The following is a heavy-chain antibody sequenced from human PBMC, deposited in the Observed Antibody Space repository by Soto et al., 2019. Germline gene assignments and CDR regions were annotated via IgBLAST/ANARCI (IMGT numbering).Heavy chain of an antibody. J-gene: IGHJ6*02. D-gene: IGHD1-7*01. V-gene: IGHV1-69*13. Sequence: GASVKVSCKASGGTFSSYAISWVRQAPGQGLEWMGGIIPIFGTANYAQKFQGRVTITADESTSTAYMELSSLRSEDMAVYYCARGGITGTTEFYYYYGMDVWGQGTTVTVS. CDR2: IIPIFGTA. CDR1: GGTFSSYA. CDR3: ARGGITGTTEFYYYYGMDV.